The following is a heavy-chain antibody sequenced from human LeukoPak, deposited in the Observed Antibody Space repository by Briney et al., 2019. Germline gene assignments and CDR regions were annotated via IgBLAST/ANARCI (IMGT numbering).Heavy chain of an antibody. D-gene: IGHD2-15*01. CDR2: INPNSGGT. J-gene: IGHJ5*02. Sequence: APVKVSCKASGYTFTGYYMHWVRQAPGQGLEWMGWINPNSGGTNYAQKFQGRVTMTRDTSISTAYMELSRLRSDDTAVYYCARDPYPNVGYCSGGSCYPYNWFDPWGQGTLVTVSS. CDR3: ARDPYPNVGYCSGGSCYPYNWFDP. CDR1: GYTFTGYY. V-gene: IGHV1-2*02.